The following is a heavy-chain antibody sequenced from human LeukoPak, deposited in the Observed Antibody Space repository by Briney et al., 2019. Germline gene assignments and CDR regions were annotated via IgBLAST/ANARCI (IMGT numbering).Heavy chain of an antibody. CDR1: GFTFSSYA. Sequence: GGSLRLSCAASGFTFSSYAMSWVRQAPGKGLEWVSAISGSGGSTYYADSVKGRFTISRDNSKNTLYLQMNSLRAEDTAVYYCAKKGSSFGEEYYYGMDVWGQGTTVTVSS. CDR2: ISGSGGST. V-gene: IGHV3-23*01. J-gene: IGHJ6*02. CDR3: AKKGSSFGEEYYYGMDV. D-gene: IGHD3-10*01.